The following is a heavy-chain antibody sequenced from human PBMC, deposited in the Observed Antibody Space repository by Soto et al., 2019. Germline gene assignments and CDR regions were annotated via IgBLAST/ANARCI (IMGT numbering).Heavy chain of an antibody. J-gene: IGHJ4*02. Sequence: GGSLIISCAASGFTFSYYYMSWIRQAPGKGLEWVSYISSSGSTIYYADSVKGRFTISRDNAKNSLYLQMNSLRAEDTAVYYCARDLDPAYYYDSSGYLYWGQGTLVTVSS. D-gene: IGHD3-22*01. CDR2: ISSSGSTI. V-gene: IGHV3-11*01. CDR3: ARDLDPAYYYDSSGYLY. CDR1: GFTFSYYY.